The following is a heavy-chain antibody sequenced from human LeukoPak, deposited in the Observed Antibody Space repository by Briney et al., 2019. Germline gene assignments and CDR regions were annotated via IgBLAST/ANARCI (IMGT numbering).Heavy chain of an antibody. CDR1: GYIFTSYG. J-gene: IGHJ4*02. CDR3: ARAERGWLQFSFDY. CDR2: ISAYNGTT. D-gene: IGHD5-24*01. Sequence: ASVKVSCKASGYIFTSYGISWVRHAPGQGLEGWVCISAYNGTTSYAQKLQGRVTMTTDTPTSTAYMELRSLRSDDTAVYYCARAERGWLQFSFDYWGQGTLVTVSS. V-gene: IGHV1-18*01.